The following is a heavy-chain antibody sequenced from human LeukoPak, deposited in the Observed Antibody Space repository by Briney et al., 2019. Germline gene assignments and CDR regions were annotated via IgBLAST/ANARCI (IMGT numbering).Heavy chain of an antibody. V-gene: IGHV4-59*01. Sequence: SETLSLTCTVSGGSISSYYWIWIRQPPGKGLEWIGYIYYSGSTNYNPSLKSRVTISVDTSKNQFSLKLSSVTAADTAVYYCARGEYYFDYWGQGTLVTVSS. CDR2: IYYSGST. J-gene: IGHJ4*02. CDR3: ARGEYYFDY. CDR1: GGSISSYY.